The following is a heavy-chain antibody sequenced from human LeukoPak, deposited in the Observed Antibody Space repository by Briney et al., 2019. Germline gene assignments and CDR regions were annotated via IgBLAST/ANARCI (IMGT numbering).Heavy chain of an antibody. D-gene: IGHD5-12*01. V-gene: IGHV4-31*03. J-gene: IGHJ3*02. CDR2: IYYSGST. CDR1: GGSISSGGYY. CDR3: ASLSSGYSGYDTDAFDI. Sequence: SETLSLTCTVSGGSISSGGYYWSWIRQHPGKGLEWIGYIYYSGSTYYNPSLKSRVTISVDTSKNQFSLKLSSVTAADTAVYYCASLSSGYSGYDTDAFDIWGQGTMVTVSS.